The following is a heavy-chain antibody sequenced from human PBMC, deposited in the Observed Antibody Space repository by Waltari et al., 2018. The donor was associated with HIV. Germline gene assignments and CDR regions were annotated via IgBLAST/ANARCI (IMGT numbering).Heavy chain of an antibody. CDR1: GYTFDGHY. Sequence: QVQLVQSGAEVKKSGASLKVSCQASGYTFDGHYMHWVRKAPGQGLAWMGWSNVGRGGTNLAQKFQGRVTMTRDWSISTVYMALRKVISDGTAVYYCARESGYQLVRWLDPGGQGTLVTGSS. J-gene: IGHJ5*02. V-gene: IGHV1-2*02. CDR2: SNVGRGGT. D-gene: IGHD2-2*01. CDR3: ARESGYQLVRWLDP.